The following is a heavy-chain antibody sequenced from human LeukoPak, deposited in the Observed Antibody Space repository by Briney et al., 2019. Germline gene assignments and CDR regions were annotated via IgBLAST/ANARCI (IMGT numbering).Heavy chain of an antibody. V-gene: IGHV3-15*01. CDR1: GFTFSNAW. J-gene: IGHJ4*02. Sequence: GGSLRLSCAASGFTFSNAWMSWVRQAPGKGQEWVGRIKRKTDGGTTDYAAPVKGRFTISRDDSRNTLYLQMNSLKTEDAAVYYCTTESYSGSYTLDYWGQGTLVTVSS. CDR2: IKRKTDGGTT. D-gene: IGHD1-26*01. CDR3: TTESYSGSYTLDY.